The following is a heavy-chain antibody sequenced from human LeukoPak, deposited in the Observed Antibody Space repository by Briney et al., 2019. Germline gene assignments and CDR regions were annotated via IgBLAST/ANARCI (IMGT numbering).Heavy chain of an antibody. Sequence: PSETLSLTCTVSGGSISSSSYYWGWIRQPPGKGLEWIGSIYYSGSTYYNPSLKSRVTISVDTSKNQFSLKLSSVTAADTAVYYCAREIAVAGYTYNWFDPWGQGTLVTVSS. J-gene: IGHJ5*02. CDR1: GGSISSSSYY. V-gene: IGHV4-39*07. CDR2: IYYSGST. D-gene: IGHD6-19*01. CDR3: AREIAVAGYTYNWFDP.